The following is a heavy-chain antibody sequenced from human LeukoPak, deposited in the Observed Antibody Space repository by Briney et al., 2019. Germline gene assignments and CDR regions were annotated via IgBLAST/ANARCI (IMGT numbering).Heavy chain of an antibody. CDR1: GFTFSRFA. Sequence: GGSLRLSCAASGFTFSRFALNWVRQAPGKGLEWVSAISSSGSGTYYADSVKGRFTISRDNSKNTMYLQMNSLRAEDTAVYYCAKESHCSGGTCYGGFDPWGQGTLVTVSS. V-gene: IGHV3-23*01. D-gene: IGHD2-15*01. CDR3: AKESHCSGGTCYGGFDP. J-gene: IGHJ5*02. CDR2: ISSSGSGT.